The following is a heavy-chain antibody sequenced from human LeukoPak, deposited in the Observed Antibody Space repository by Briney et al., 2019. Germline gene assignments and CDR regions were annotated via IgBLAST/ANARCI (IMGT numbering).Heavy chain of an antibody. J-gene: IGHJ4*02. CDR1: GFTFSNVW. V-gene: IGHV3-23*01. CDR2: ISGSGDNT. CDR3: AKGSYYDSSGPFYFGY. Sequence: GGSLRLSCAASGFTFSNVWMSWVRQAPGKGLEWVSGISGSGDNTYYADSVKGRFTISRDNSKNTLYVQVNSLGTEDTAAYYCAKGSYYDSSGPFYFGYWGQGTLVTVSS. D-gene: IGHD3-22*01.